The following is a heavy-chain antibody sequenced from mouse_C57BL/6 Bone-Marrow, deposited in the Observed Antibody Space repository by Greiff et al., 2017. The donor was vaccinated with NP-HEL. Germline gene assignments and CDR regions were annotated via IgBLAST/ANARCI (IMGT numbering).Heavy chain of an antibody. Sequence: QVQLQQSGAELVKPGASVKMSCKASGYTFTTYPIEWMKQNHGKSLEWIGNFHPYNDDTKYNEKFKGKAILTVEKSSSTVYLELSRLTSDDSAVYYCARGGYDGDYYAMDYWGQGTSVTVSS. CDR2: FHPYNDDT. V-gene: IGHV1-47*01. CDR1: GYTFTTYP. CDR3: ARGGYDGDYYAMDY. D-gene: IGHD2-2*01. J-gene: IGHJ4*01.